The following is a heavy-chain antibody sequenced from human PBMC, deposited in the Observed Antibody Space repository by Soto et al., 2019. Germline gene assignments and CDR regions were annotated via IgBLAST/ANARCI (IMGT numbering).Heavy chain of an antibody. V-gene: IGHV3-48*03. CDR1: GFALDTYD. J-gene: IGHJ3*01. CDR2: IANGGDRI. CDR3: AGEHVLMVATYYDFNV. D-gene: IGHD2-21*01. Sequence: EEQMVESWGDWVQPGGSLRLSCTSSGFALDTYDMNWVRLAPGKDLEWISHIANGGDRIYYAESVKGRFTISRDNARTSLYQQMNCMRDDETALYYCAGEHVLMVATYYDFNVWGQGTLVTVSS.